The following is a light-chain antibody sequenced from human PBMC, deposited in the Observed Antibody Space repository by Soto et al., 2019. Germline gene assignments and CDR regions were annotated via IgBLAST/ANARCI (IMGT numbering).Light chain of an antibody. Sequence: EIVLTQSPATLSVSPGERATLSCRASQSVANNVAWYQQKPGQAPRLLIYGASSRATGIPDRFSGSGSGTDFTLTISSLEPEDFAVYYCQQYGSSGTFGQGTKVDNK. CDR2: GAS. CDR1: QSVANN. V-gene: IGKV3-20*01. CDR3: QQYGSSGT. J-gene: IGKJ1*01.